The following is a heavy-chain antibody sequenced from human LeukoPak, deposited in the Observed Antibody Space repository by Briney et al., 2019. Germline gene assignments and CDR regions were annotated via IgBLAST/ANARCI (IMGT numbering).Heavy chain of an antibody. V-gene: IGHV4-34*01. CDR2: ITHSGST. Sequence: SETLSLTCAVYCGSFSCKYWTWIRQPPHKGLEWIGEITHSGSTYYNPSLKSRVTISVDTPRNQFSLKLNSVTAADTAVYYCARDLMTWGQGTLVTVSS. J-gene: IGHJ4*02. CDR1: CGSFSCKY. CDR3: ARDLMT.